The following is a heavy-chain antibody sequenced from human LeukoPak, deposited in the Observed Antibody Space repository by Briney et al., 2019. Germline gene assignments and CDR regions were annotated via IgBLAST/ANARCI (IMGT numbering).Heavy chain of an antibody. CDR3: ARGVGATYTYYYYYYMDV. CDR1: GGSISSYY. D-gene: IGHD1-26*01. V-gene: IGHV4-59*01. CDR2: IYYSGST. Sequence: SETLSLTCTVSGGSISSYYWSWIRQPPGKGLEWIGYIYYSGSTNYNPSLKSRVTISVDTSKNQFSLKLSSVTAADTAVYYCARGVGATYTYYYYYYMDVWGKGTTVTVSS. J-gene: IGHJ6*03.